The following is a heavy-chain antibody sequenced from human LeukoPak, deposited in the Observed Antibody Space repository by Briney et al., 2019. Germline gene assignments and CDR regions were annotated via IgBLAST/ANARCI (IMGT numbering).Heavy chain of an antibody. D-gene: IGHD6-13*01. CDR1: GYTFTGYY. Sequence: GASVKVSCKASGYTFTGYYMHWVRQAPGQGLEWMGWINPNSGGTNYAQKFQGRVTMTRDTSISTAYMELSRLRSDDTAVYYCASAMGIAAAGHDYWGQGTLVTVSS. CDR3: ASAMGIAAAGHDY. J-gene: IGHJ4*02. V-gene: IGHV1-2*02. CDR2: INPNSGGT.